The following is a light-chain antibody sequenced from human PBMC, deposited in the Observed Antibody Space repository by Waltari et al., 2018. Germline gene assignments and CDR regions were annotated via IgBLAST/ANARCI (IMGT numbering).Light chain of an antibody. CDR3: KSYTTKNTWV. V-gene: IGLV2-14*01. Sequence: QSALTQPASVSGSPGQSITISCTGTSNDVGGYSYVSWYQPHPGKAPKLMIFEVSKLPSGVSNRFSGSKSDNTASLTISGLQAEDEADYFCKSYTTKNTWVFGGGTKRTVL. J-gene: IGLJ3*02. CDR2: EVS. CDR1: SNDVGGYSY.